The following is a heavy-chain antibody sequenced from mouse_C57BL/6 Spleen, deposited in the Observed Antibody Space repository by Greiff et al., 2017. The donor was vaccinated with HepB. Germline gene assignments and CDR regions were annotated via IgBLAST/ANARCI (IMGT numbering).Heavy chain of an antibody. D-gene: IGHD1-1*01. CDR3: ARRDSSSWFAY. V-gene: IGHV1-69*01. CDR1: GYTFTSYW. Sequence: QVQLKQPGAELVMPGASVKLSCKASGYTFTSYWMHWVKQRPGQGLEWIGEIDPSDSYTNYNQKFKGKSTLTVDKSSSTAYMQLSSLTSEDSAVYYCARRDSSSWFAYWGQGTLVTVAA. CDR2: IDPSDSYT. J-gene: IGHJ3*01.